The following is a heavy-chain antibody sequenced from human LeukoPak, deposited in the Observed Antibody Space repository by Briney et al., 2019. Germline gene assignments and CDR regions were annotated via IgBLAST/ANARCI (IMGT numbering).Heavy chain of an antibody. Sequence: ASVKVSCKTSGYTFSDYYMHWVRQAPGQGLEWMGWINPNSGGTNYAQKFQGRVTMTRDTSISTAYMELSRLRSDDTAVYYCARGGDSSSWFLLWGQGTLVTVSS. CDR1: GYTFSDYY. J-gene: IGHJ4*02. CDR2: INPNSGGT. D-gene: IGHD6-13*01. CDR3: ARGGDSSSWFLL. V-gene: IGHV1-2*02.